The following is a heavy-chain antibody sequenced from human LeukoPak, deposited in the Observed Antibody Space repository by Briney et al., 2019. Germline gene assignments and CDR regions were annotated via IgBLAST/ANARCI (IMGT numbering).Heavy chain of an antibody. CDR2: ISAYNGNT. D-gene: IGHD6-19*01. CDR1: GYTFTSYG. J-gene: IGHJ3*02. CDR3: AIYSSGWYYDAFDI. Sequence: ASVKVSCKASGYTFTSYGISWVRQAPGQGLEWMGWISAYNGNTNYAQKLQGRVTMTTDTSTSTAYMELRSLRSDDTAVYYCAIYSSGWYYDAFDIWGQGTMVTVSS. V-gene: IGHV1-18*01.